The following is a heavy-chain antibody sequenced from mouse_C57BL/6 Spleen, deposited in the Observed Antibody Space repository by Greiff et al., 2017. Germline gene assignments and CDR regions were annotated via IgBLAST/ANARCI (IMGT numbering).Heavy chain of an antibody. CDR2: IDPSDSYT. D-gene: IGHD1-1*01. Sequence: QVQLQQPGAELVKPGASVKLSCKASGYTFTSYWMQWVKQRPGQGLEWIGEIDPSDSYTNYNPKFKGKATLTVDTSSSTAYMQLSSLTSEDSAVYYCARWYYGSSYWFAYWGQGTLVTVSA. CDR3: ARWYYGSSYWFAY. CDR1: GYTFTSYW. V-gene: IGHV1-50*01. J-gene: IGHJ3*01.